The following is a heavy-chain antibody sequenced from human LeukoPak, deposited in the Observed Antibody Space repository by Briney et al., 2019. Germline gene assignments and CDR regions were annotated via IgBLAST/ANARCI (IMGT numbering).Heavy chain of an antibody. V-gene: IGHV1-69*13. J-gene: IGHJ4*02. D-gene: IGHD5-18*01. Sequence: GASVKVSCKASGYTFTSYAMHWVRQAPGQGLEWMGGIIPIFGTANYAQKFQGRVTITADESTSTAYMELSSLRSEDTAVYYCADRPRVYSYSNYWRQGTLVTVSS. CDR2: IIPIFGTA. CDR1: GYTFTSYA. CDR3: ADRPRVYSYSNY.